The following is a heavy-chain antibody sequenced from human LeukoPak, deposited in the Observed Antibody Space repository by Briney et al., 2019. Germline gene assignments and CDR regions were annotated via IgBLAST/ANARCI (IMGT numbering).Heavy chain of an antibody. CDR2: IIPILGIA. D-gene: IGHD2-2*03. Sequence: SVKVSCKASGGTFSSYAISWVRQAPGQGLEWMGRIIPILGIANYAQKFQGRVTITADKSTSTAYMELSSLRSEDTAVYYCARDMPGYCSSTSCYFEAFDIWGQGTMVTVSS. J-gene: IGHJ3*02. V-gene: IGHV1-69*04. CDR1: GGTFSSYA. CDR3: ARDMPGYCSSTSCYFEAFDI.